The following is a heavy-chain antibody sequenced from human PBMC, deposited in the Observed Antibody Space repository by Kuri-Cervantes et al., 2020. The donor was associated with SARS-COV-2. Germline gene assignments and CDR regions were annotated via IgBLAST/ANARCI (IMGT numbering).Heavy chain of an antibody. CDR1: GGSISSYY. CDR2: IYYSGST. CDR3: ARGAVVRGPKYYFDY. D-gene: IGHD3-10*01. J-gene: IGHJ4*02. V-gene: IGHV4-59*01. Sequence: SETLSLTCTVPGGSISSYYWSWIRRPPGKGLEWIGYIYYSGSTNYNPSLKSRVTISVDTSKNQFSLKLSSVTAADTAVYYCARGAVVRGPKYYFDYWGQGTLVTASS.